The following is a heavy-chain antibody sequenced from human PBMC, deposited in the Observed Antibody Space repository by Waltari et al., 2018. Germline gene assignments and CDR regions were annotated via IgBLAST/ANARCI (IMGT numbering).Heavy chain of an antibody. J-gene: IGHJ4*02. Sequence: QVQLLQSGNEEKKPGASVKVSCKASGYSFSDYSVHWLRQAPGQGLEWLGRIDTDTDETDYVQKFRGRGSMARDTSINTGYMYLSGLTSDDTALYYGAKDRGRGWNHFDSWGQGTLVTVSS. CDR1: GYSFSDYS. D-gene: IGHD6-19*01. CDR3: AKDRGRGWNHFDS. CDR2: IDTDTDET. V-gene: IGHV1-2*06.